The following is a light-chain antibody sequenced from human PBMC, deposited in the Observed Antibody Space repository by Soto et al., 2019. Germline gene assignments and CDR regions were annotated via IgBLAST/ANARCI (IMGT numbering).Light chain of an antibody. CDR3: QAWDSSTAV. CDR1: KLGDKY. Sequence: SYELTQPPSVSVSPGQPASITCSGDKLGDKYACWYQQKPGQSPVLVIYQDSKRPSGIPERFSGSNSGNTATLTISGTQAMYEADYYCQAWDSSTAVFGTGTKVTVL. J-gene: IGLJ1*01. V-gene: IGLV3-1*01. CDR2: QDS.